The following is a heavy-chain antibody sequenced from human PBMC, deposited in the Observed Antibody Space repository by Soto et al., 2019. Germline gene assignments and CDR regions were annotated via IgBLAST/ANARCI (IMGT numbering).Heavy chain of an antibody. CDR3: ARGGVGVRGAEYWFDP. CDR1: GYKFTNFG. D-gene: IGHD3-10*01. V-gene: IGHV1-18*01. CDR2: NTPYNGDT. Sequence: QVQLVQSGAEVKKPGASVKVSCKTSGYKFTNFGITWVRQAPGQELEWMGWNTPYNGDTNHAQKFQGRLTMNTDASTTTGYMEWRSLTSADTAVYYCARGGVGVRGAEYWFDPWGHGTLLTVSS. J-gene: IGHJ5*02.